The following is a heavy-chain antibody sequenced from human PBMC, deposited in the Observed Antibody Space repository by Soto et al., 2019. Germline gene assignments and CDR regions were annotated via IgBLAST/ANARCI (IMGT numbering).Heavy chain of an antibody. CDR1: GYNFTASW. Sequence: HGESLKISCKASGYNFTASWIHWVRQMPGKGLEWLGKIDPSDSYTNYSPSFEGHVTISTDNSISTAYLQWSSLRASDTALYFCARVHKNWFDSWAQGTMVTVSS. V-gene: IGHV5-10-1*01. J-gene: IGHJ5*01. CDR2: IDPSDSYT. CDR3: ARVHKNWFDS.